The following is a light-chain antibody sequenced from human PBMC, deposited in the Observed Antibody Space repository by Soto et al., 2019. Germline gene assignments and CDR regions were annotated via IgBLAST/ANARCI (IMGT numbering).Light chain of an antibody. V-gene: IGKV1-39*01. J-gene: IGKJ1*01. Sequence: DIHMTQSPSSLSASVGDGVTITCRASESVSRFLNWYQQKQGKAPHLLIIRASTLHAGVPSRFSGRGSGTEFTLTISNVQPEDFAIYYCQQTHSAARTFSQRTSLDIK. CDR1: ESVSRF. CDR2: RAS. CDR3: QQTHSAART.